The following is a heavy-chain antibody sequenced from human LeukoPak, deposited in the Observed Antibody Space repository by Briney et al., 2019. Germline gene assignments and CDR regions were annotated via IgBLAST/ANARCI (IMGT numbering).Heavy chain of an antibody. V-gene: IGHV1-69*01. J-gene: IGHJ6*03. CDR3: ARYKSSTSCYSCYYYMDV. CDR1: GGTFSSYA. CDR2: IIPIFGTA. Sequence: GSSVKVSCKASGGTFSSYAISWVRQAPGQGLEWMGGIIPIFGTANYAQKFQGRVTITADESTSTAYMELSSLRSEDTAVYYRARYKSSTSCYSCYYYMDVWGKGTTVTVSS. D-gene: IGHD2-2*02.